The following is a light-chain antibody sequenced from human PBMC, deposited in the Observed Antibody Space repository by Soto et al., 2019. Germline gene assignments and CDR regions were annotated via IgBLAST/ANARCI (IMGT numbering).Light chain of an antibody. Sequence: SYELTQPPSVSVAPGKTARITCGGNNIGSKSVHWYQQKPGQAPVLVIYYDSDRPSGIPERFSGSNSGNTATLTISRVEAGDEADYYCQVWYSSSDHVGFGGGTKLTVL. CDR3: QVWYSSSDHVG. J-gene: IGLJ2*01. CDR2: YDS. CDR1: NIGSKS. V-gene: IGLV3-21*04.